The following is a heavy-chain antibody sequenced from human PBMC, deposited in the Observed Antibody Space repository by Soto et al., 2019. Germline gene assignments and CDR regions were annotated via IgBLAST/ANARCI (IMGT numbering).Heavy chain of an antibody. D-gene: IGHD1-26*01. CDR2: VTDSGGKT. J-gene: IGHJ4*02. CDR1: GFTLTTYA. Sequence: EVQLLESGGGLVQPGGSLRLSCAASGFTLTTYAMSWVRQAPGKGLEWVSGVTDSGGKTYYADSVKGRFSIPRDNSKNTLYLQMNSLRAEDTAVYYCAKGFIVAATTPEFDYWGQGTLVTVSS. V-gene: IGHV3-23*01. CDR3: AKGFIVAATTPEFDY.